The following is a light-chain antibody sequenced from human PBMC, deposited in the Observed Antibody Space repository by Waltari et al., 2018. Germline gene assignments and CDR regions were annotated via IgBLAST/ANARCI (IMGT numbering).Light chain of an antibody. V-gene: IGKV3-11*01. Sequence: VLTQSPATLSLSPGETATLSCRASQSVQINLAGYQQNPGQAPRLLTSDASNRVTGTPARFRGSGSGTDFTLTISSLEPEDFAVYYCQQRSNWPPYTFGQGTKLEI. J-gene: IGKJ2*01. CDR1: QSVQIN. CDR3: QQRSNWPPYT. CDR2: DAS.